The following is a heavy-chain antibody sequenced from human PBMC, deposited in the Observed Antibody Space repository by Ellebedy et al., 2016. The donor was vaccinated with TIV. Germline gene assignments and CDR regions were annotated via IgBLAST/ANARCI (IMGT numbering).Heavy chain of an antibody. D-gene: IGHD4-17*01. J-gene: IGHJ4*02. V-gene: IGHV3-21*01. CDR3: ARDRVHYAHFDY. CDR2: ISSSSSYI. Sequence: GESLKISCAASGFTFSSYSMNWVRQAPGKGLEWVSSISSSSSYIYYADSVKGRFTISRDNAKNSLYLQMNSLRAEDTAVYYCARDRVHYAHFDYWGQGTLVTVSS. CDR1: GFTFSSYS.